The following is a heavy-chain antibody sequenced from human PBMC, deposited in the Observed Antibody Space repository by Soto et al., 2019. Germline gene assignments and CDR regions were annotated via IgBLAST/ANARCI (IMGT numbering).Heavy chain of an antibody. Sequence: SETLSLTCTVTGDSISNRSYYWGWIRQPPGKGLEWIGSIYYSGSTYNNPSLKSRVSMSVDTSKNQFSLKLRSVTAADTALYYCARQRTSVVTQAYFDSWGQGSLVTVSS. CDR1: GDSISNRSYY. V-gene: IGHV4-39*01. CDR3: ARQRTSVVTQAYFDS. J-gene: IGHJ4*02. D-gene: IGHD2-21*02. CDR2: IYYSGST.